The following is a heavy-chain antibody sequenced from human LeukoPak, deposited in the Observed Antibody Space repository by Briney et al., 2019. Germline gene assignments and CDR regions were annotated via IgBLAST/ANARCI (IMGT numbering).Heavy chain of an antibody. CDR3: ARVVITTREAYGMDV. Sequence: PSETLSLTCTDSGGSISSGDYYRRWTRQPPGKGLEWIGYIYYSGSTYYNPSLKSRVTISVDTSKNQFSLKLSSVTAADTAVYYCARVVITTREAYGMDVWGQGTTVTVSS. D-gene: IGHD3-22*01. V-gene: IGHV4-30-4*01. CDR1: GGSISSGDYY. J-gene: IGHJ6*02. CDR2: IYYSGST.